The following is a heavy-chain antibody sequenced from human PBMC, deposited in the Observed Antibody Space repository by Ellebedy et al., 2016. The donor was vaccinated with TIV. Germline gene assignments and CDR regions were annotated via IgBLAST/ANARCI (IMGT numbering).Heavy chain of an antibody. J-gene: IGHJ4*02. CDR2: MNPNSGNT. Sequence: ASVKVSCXASGYTFTSYDINWVRQATGQGLEWMGWMNPNSGNTGYAQKFQGRVTMTTDTSTSTAYMELRSLRSDDTAVYYCARDCGGDCYREVVDFDYWGQGTLVTVSS. CDR3: ARDCGGDCYREVVDFDY. D-gene: IGHD2-21*02. CDR1: GYTFTSYD. V-gene: IGHV1-8*01.